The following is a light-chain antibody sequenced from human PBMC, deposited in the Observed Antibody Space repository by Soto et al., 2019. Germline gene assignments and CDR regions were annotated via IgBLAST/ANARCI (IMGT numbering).Light chain of an antibody. Sequence: EIVLTQPPGTLSLSLGERATLSCRASQSVRSSYVAWYQQKPGQGPRLLIYGGSSRATGIPDRFSGGGSGTDFSLTISRLETEDFSVYYCHQYGSSPLTFGGGTKVDIK. CDR2: GGS. CDR1: QSVRSSY. CDR3: HQYGSSPLT. J-gene: IGKJ4*01. V-gene: IGKV3-20*01.